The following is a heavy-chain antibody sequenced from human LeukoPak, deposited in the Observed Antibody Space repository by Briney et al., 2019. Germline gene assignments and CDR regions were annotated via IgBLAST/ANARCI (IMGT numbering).Heavy chain of an antibody. CDR1: GGSFSGYY. CDR2: INHSGST. Sequence: PSETLSLTCAVYGGSFSGYYWSWIRQPPGKGLEWIGEINHSGSTNYNPSLKSRVTISVDTSKNQYSLKLSSVTAADTAVYYCARGRDYDSSGYLNWFDPWGQGTLVTASS. CDR3: ARGRDYDSSGYLNWFDP. D-gene: IGHD3-22*01. J-gene: IGHJ5*02. V-gene: IGHV4-34*01.